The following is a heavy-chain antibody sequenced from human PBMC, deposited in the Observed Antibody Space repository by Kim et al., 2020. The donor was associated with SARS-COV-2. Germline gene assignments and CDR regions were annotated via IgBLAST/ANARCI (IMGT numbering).Heavy chain of an antibody. Sequence: ASVKVSCKASGYTFTGYYMHWVRQAPGQGLEWMGWINPNSGGTNYAQKFQGRVTMTRDTSISTAYMELSRLRSDDTAVYYCASASYDILTGYYSRFDYWGQGTLVTVSS. CDR1: GYTFTGYY. CDR2: INPNSGGT. CDR3: ASASYDILTGYYSRFDY. D-gene: IGHD3-9*01. V-gene: IGHV1-2*02. J-gene: IGHJ4*02.